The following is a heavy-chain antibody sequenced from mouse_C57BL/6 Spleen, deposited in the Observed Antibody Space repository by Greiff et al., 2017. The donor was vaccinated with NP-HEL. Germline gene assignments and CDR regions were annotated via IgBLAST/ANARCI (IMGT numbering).Heavy chain of an antibody. CDR2: INPNYGTS. CDR3: ARSGYYGSREYCDV. D-gene: IGHD1-1*01. V-gene: IGHV1-39*01. CDR1: GYSFTDYN. J-gene: IGHJ1*03. Sequence: VHVKQSGPELVKPGASVKISCKASGYSFTDYNMNWVKQSNGKSLEWIGVINPNYGTSSYTQKFKGKATLTVDQSSSTAYMQLNSLTSEDSAVYYCARSGYYGSREYCDVWGTGTTVTVSS.